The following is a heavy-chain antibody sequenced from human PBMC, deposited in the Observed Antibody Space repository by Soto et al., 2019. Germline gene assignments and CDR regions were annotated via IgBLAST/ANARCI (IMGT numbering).Heavy chain of an antibody. V-gene: IGHV4-30-4*01. D-gene: IGHD5-18*01. J-gene: IGHJ6*02. CDR3: VREHDGGDRDYYGLDV. Sequence: QVQLQESGPGLVRPSQTLSLTCTVSGGSISSDHYHWTWIRQTPGKGLEWIGYIHYSGSVYYNPSLQSRVTMSVDTSKNLFSLKLSSVTAADTAVYFCVREHDGGDRDYYGLDVWGQGTTVTVSS. CDR1: GGSISSDHYH. CDR2: IHYSGSV.